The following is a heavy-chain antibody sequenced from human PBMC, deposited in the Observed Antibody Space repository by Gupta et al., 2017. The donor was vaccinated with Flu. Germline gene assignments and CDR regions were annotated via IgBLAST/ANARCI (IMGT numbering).Heavy chain of an antibody. CDR1: GGSISSYY. J-gene: IGHJ5*02. V-gene: IGHV4-59*01. D-gene: IGHD6-19*01. CDR2: IYYSGST. Sequence: QVQLQESGPGLVKPSETLSLTCTVSGGSISSYYWSWIRQPPGKGLEWIGYIYYSGSTNYNPSLKSRVTISVDTSKNQFSLKLSSVTAADTAVYYCARTRSWGSGWYSNWFDPWGQGTLVTVSS. CDR3: ARTRSWGSGWYSNWFDP.